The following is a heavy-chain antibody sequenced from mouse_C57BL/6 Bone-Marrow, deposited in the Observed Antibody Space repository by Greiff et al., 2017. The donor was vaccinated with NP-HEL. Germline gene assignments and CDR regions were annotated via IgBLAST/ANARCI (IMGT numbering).Heavy chain of an antibody. J-gene: IGHJ1*03. D-gene: IGHD1-1*01. CDR3: ARPLYYFGSSYWYFDV. CDR1: GYAFTSSW. CDR2: IYPGDGDT. V-gene: IGHV1-82*01. Sequence: QVQLQQSGPELVKPGASVKISCKASGYAFTSSWMNWVKQRPGTGLEWIGRIYPGDGDTNYNGKFKGKATLTADKSSSPAYMQLSSLTSEDSAVYFCARPLYYFGSSYWYFDVWGTGTTVTVSS.